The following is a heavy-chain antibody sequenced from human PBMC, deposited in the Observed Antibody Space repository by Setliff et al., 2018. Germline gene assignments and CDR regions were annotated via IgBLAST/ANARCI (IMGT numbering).Heavy chain of an antibody. CDR3: ARAGITGTTNWFDP. Sequence: PGGSLRLSCAASGFTFSTYSLIWVRQAPGTGLEWVSSISPSSSHIYYADSVKGRFTISRDNAKNSLYLQMNSLRAEDTAVYYCARAGITGTTNWFDPWGQGTQVTVSS. D-gene: IGHD1-7*01. V-gene: IGHV3-21*01. J-gene: IGHJ5*02. CDR2: ISPSSSHI. CDR1: GFTFSTYS.